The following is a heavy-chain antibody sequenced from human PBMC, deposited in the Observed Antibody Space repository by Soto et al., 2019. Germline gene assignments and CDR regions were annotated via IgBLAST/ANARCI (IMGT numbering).Heavy chain of an antibody. CDR2: IYYSGRT. Sequence: QVQLQESGPGLVKPSQTLSLTCTVSGGSISSGGYYWSWIRQHPGKGLEWIGYIYYSGRTYYNPSLKSRVTISVDTSKNQFSLKLSSVTAADTAVYYCARERDHDYGDHGDDYWGQGTLVTVSS. CDR3: ARERDHDYGDHGDDY. CDR1: GGSISSGGYY. D-gene: IGHD4-17*01. J-gene: IGHJ4*02. V-gene: IGHV4-31*03.